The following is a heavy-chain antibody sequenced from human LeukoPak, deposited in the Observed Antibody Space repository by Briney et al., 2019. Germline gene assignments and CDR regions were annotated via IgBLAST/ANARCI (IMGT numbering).Heavy chain of an antibody. Sequence: PSETLSLTCTVSGGSISSYYWSWIRQPPGKGLEGIGYIYTRGSTNYNPSLKSRVTISVDTSKNQFSLKLSSVTAADTAVYYCARTITIFGVVIKGWFDPWGQGTLVTVSS. V-gene: IGHV4-4*09. D-gene: IGHD3-3*01. CDR1: GGSISSYY. CDR3: ARTITIFGVVIKGWFDP. J-gene: IGHJ5*02. CDR2: IYTRGST.